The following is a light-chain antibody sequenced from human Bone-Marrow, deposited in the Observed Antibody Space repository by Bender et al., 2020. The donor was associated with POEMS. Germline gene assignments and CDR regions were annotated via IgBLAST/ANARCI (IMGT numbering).Light chain of an antibody. J-gene: IGLJ1*01. V-gene: IGLV3-1*01. CDR1: KLEDTY. CDR2: EDF. CDR3: QAWASGAYV. Sequence: SYELTQPPSVSVSPGQTATITCSGDKLEDTYICWYQQRPGQSPLLVIYEDFKRPSGIPDRFSGSNSGNTATLTISGTQALDEADYYCQAWASGAYVFGTGTTVTVL.